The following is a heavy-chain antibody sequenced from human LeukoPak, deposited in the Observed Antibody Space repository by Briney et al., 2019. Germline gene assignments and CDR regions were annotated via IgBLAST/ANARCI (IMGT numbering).Heavy chain of an antibody. CDR3: ARGSQPPSVVIQSNFDY. V-gene: IGHV4-59*01. D-gene: IGHD3-22*01. CDR1: GDSISSYY. J-gene: IGHJ4*02. CDR2: VYHSGIT. Sequence: SETLSLTCTVSGDSISSYYWNWIRQPPGKGLEWIGYVYHSGITNYNPSLKSRVTISVDTSKNQFSLRLASLTAADTAVYYGARGSQPPSVVIQSNFDYWGQGTLVTVSS.